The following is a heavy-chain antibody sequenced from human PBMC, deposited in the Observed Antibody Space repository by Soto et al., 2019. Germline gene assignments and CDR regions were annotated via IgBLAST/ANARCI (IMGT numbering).Heavy chain of an antibody. Sequence: ASVKVSCKASGCTFSSYAISWVRQAPGQGLEWMGGIIPIFGTANYAQKFQGRVTITADESTSTAYMELSSLRSEDTAVYYCAGAVGATGDAFDIWGQGTMVTVSS. V-gene: IGHV1-69*13. CDR1: GCTFSSYA. CDR3: AGAVGATGDAFDI. J-gene: IGHJ3*02. CDR2: IIPIFGTA. D-gene: IGHD1-26*01.